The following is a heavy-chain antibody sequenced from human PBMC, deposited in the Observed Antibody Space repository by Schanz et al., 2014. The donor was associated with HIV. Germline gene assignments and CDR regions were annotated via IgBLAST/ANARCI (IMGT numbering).Heavy chain of an antibody. Sequence: QVQLQESGPGLVKPSQTLSLTCTVSGDSISGGGYYWSWIRQHPGKGLEWIGYVYYSGHAKYNPSLKSRVTISIDTSKNQFSLNLNSVTAADTAVYYCVRLELSYWYFDLWGRGTLVTVSS. V-gene: IGHV4-61*08. CDR2: VYYSGHA. CDR1: GDSISGGGYY. J-gene: IGHJ2*01. CDR3: VRLELSYWYFDL. D-gene: IGHD3-3*01.